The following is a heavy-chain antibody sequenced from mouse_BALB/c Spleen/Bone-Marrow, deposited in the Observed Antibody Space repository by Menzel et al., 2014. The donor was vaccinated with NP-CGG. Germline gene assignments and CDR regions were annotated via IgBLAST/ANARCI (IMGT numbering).Heavy chain of an antibody. CDR3: ARSDGYRAMDY. D-gene: IGHD2-3*01. CDR1: GYAFSNSW. CDR2: IYPGDGDT. Sequence: VQRVESGPELVKPGASVEISCKASGYAFSNSWMNWVKQRPGQGLEWIGRIYPGDGDTYYNGKFKDKATLTADKSSSTAYMQLSSLTSVDSAVYFCARSDGYRAMDYWGQGTSVTVSS. J-gene: IGHJ4*01. V-gene: IGHV1-82*01.